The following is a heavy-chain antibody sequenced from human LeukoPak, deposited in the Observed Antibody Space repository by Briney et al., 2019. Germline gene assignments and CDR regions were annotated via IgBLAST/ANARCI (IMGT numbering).Heavy chain of an antibody. Sequence: SETLSLTCTVSGYSITSGYYWGWIRQPPGKGLEWIGSIYHSGSTFYNPSLKSRVTISVDTSENQFSLKLSSVTAADTAVYYCARQCGYYDFWSGYSNYFDYWGQGTLVTVSS. J-gene: IGHJ4*02. CDR2: IYHSGST. V-gene: IGHV4-38-2*02. D-gene: IGHD3-3*01. CDR1: GYSITSGYY. CDR3: ARQCGYYDFWSGYSNYFDY.